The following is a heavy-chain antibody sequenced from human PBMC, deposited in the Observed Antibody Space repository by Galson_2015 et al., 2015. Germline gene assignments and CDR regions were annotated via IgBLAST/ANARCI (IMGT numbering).Heavy chain of an antibody. CDR2: IRSKAYGGTT. V-gene: IGHV3-49*04. Sequence: SLRLSCAASGFTFGDYAMSWVRQAPGKGLEWVGFIRSKAYGGTTEYAASVKGRFTISRDDSKSIAYLQMNSLKTEDTAVYYCMLISYYDILTGYYRSPDYWGQGTLVTVSS. CDR3: MLISYYDILTGYYRSPDY. D-gene: IGHD3-9*01. CDR1: GFTFGDYA. J-gene: IGHJ4*02.